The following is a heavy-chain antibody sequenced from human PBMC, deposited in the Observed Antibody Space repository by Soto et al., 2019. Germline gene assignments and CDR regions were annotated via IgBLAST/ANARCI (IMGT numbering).Heavy chain of an antibody. CDR3: ARVDYGGTNEYFHH. V-gene: IGHV4-34*01. J-gene: IGHJ1*01. D-gene: IGHD4-17*01. Sequence: PSETLSLTCAVYGGSFSGYYWSWIRQSPGKGLEWIGEINHSGSTNYNPSLKTRVTISVDTSKNQFSLKLSSVTAADTAVYYCARVDYGGTNEYFHHWGQGTLVTVSS. CDR2: INHSGST. CDR1: GGSFSGYY.